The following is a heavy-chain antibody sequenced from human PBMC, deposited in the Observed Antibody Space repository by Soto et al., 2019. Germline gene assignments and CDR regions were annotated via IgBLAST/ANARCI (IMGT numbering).Heavy chain of an antibody. Sequence: SVKVSCKASGGTFSSCAISWVRQAPGQGLEWMGGIIPIFGTANYAQKFQGRVTITADESTSTAYTELSSLRSEDTAVYYCARCLWFGGSNYYYYGMDVWGQGTTVTVSS. CDR2: IIPIFGTA. V-gene: IGHV1-69*13. CDR1: GGTFSSCA. D-gene: IGHD3-10*01. J-gene: IGHJ6*02. CDR3: ARCLWFGGSNYYYYGMDV.